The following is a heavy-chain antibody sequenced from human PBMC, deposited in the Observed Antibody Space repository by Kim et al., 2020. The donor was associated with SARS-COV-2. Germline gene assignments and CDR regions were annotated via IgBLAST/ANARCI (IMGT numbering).Heavy chain of an antibody. CDR3: ARDRPDHYDFWSGYYSVSSRAVIDAFDI. V-gene: IGHV4-59*01. J-gene: IGHJ3*02. CDR2: IYYSGST. CDR1: GGSISSYY. Sequence: SETLSLTCTVSGGSISSYYWSWIRQPPGKGLEWIGYIYYSGSTNYNPSLKSRVTISVDTSKNQFSLKLSSVTAADTAVYYCARDRPDHYDFWSGYYSVSSRAVIDAFDIWGQGTMVTVSS. D-gene: IGHD3-3*01.